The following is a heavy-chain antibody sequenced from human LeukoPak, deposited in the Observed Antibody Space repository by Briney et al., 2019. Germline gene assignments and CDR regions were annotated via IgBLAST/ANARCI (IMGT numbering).Heavy chain of an antibody. D-gene: IGHD2-15*01. CDR1: GFTFSNYA. J-gene: IGHJ4*02. Sequence: GGSLRLSCAASGFTFSNYAMTWVRQAPGKGLEWVSSISGSGETTYYADSVKGRLSISRDNPKNTLYLQMNSLRAEDTAVYYCAKDPRSFVGRPPDSWGQGTLVTVSS. CDR2: ISGSGETT. CDR3: AKDPRSFVGRPPDS. V-gene: IGHV3-23*01.